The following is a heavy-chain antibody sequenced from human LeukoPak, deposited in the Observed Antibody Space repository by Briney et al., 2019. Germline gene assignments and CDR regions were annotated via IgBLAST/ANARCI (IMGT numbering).Heavy chain of an antibody. D-gene: IGHD2-2*01. V-gene: IGHV4-59*08. CDR3: ARHDCSSTSCYDRLIGVFDC. CDR2: IYYSGST. J-gene: IGHJ4*02. CDR1: GGSISSYY. Sequence: SETLSLTCTVSGGSISSYYWSWIRQPPGKGQEWIGYIYYSGSTNYNPSLKSRVTISVDTSKNQFFLKLSSVTAADTAVYYCARHDCSSTSCYDRLIGVFDCWGQGTLVTVSS.